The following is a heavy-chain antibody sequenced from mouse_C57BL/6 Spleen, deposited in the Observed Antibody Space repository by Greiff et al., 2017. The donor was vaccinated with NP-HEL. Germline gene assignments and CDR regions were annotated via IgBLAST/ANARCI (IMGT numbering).Heavy chain of an antibody. CDR3: GREGDGYSAWFAY. J-gene: IGHJ3*01. D-gene: IGHD2-3*01. CDR2: INPGSGGT. Sequence: QVQLQQSGAELVRPGTSVKVSCKASGYAFTNYLIEWVKQRPGQGLEWIGVINPGSGGTNYNEKFKGKATLTADKSSSTAYMQLSSLTSEDSAVYFCGREGDGYSAWFAYWGQGTLVTVSA. CDR1: GYAFTNYL. V-gene: IGHV1-54*01.